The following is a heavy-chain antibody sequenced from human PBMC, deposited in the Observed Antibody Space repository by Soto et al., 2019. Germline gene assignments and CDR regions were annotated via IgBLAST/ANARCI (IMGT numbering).Heavy chain of an antibody. CDR3: ARGRYYDFWSGYYPSDY. CDR1: GYTFTSYA. CDR2: INAGNGNT. V-gene: IGHV1-3*01. Sequence: QVQLVQSGAEVKKPGASVKVSCKASGYTFTSYAMHWVGQAPGQRLEWMGWINAGNGNTKYPQKFQGRVTITRDTSASTAYMELSSLRSEDTAVYYCARGRYYDFWSGYYPSDYWGQGTLVTVSS. J-gene: IGHJ4*02. D-gene: IGHD3-3*01.